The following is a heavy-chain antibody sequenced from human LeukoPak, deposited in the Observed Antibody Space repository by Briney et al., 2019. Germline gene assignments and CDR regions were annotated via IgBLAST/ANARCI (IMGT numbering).Heavy chain of an antibody. CDR3: ARGGAARYYYYYMDV. V-gene: IGHV3-21*04. Sequence: GGSLRLSCAASGFTFSSYSMNWVRQAPGKGLEWVSSISSSSSYIYYADSVKGRFTISRDNAKNSLYLQMNSLRAEDTALYYCARGGAARYYYYYMDVWGKGTTVTVSS. CDR2: ISSSSSYI. D-gene: IGHD6-6*01. J-gene: IGHJ6*03. CDR1: GFTFSSYS.